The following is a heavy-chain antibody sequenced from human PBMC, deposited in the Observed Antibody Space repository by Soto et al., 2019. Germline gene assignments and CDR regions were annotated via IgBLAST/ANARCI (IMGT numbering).Heavy chain of an antibody. D-gene: IGHD3-3*01. J-gene: IGHJ4*02. V-gene: IGHV3-48*02. CDR1: GFSFSDYN. Sequence: GGSLRLSCATSGFSFSDYNMNWVRQAPGKGLEWISYISASSSTKYYADSVKGRFTISRDNGKKSLYLQMNSLRDDDTAVYYCARDIRFLEWFPDCWGLGTLVTVSS. CDR3: ARDIRFLEWFPDC. CDR2: ISASSSTK.